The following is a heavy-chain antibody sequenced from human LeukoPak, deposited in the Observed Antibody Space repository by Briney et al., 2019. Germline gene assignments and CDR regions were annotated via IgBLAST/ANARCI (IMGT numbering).Heavy chain of an antibody. CDR2: INPNSGGT. V-gene: IGHV1-2*02. J-gene: IGHJ4*02. D-gene: IGHD5-12*01. Sequence: ASVKVSCKASGYTFTGYYMHWVRQAPGQGLEWMGWINPNSGGTNYAQKFQGRVTMTRDTSISTAYMELSRLRSDDTAVYYYARLPDIVATTIDYWGQGTLVTVSS. CDR3: ARLPDIVATTIDY. CDR1: GYTFTGYY.